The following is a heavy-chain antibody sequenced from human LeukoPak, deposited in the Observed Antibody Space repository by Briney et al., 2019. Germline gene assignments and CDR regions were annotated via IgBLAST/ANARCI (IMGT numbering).Heavy chain of an antibody. CDR2: IYYSGST. J-gene: IGHJ3*02. D-gene: IGHD3-10*01. Sequence: SETLSLTCTVSGGSISSSSYYWGWIRQPPGKGLEWIGSIYYSGSTNYNPSLKSRVTISVDTSKNQFSLKLSSVTAADTAVYYCARMASSYGSGSSTFDIWGQGTMVTVSS. V-gene: IGHV4-39*07. CDR1: GGSISSSSYY. CDR3: ARMASSYGSGSSTFDI.